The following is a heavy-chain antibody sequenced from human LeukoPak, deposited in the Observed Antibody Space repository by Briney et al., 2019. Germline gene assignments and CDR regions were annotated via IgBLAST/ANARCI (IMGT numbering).Heavy chain of an antibody. CDR3: ARDIRGSGNYFDY. CDR1: GGTISSYY. CDR2: THDSGST. V-gene: IGHV4-59*12. Sequence: SETLSLTCTVSGGTISSYYWNWIRQPPGKGLEWIGYTHDSGSTKYNPSLKSRVTISVDTSKNQFSLKLSSVTAADTAVYFCARDIRGSGNYFDYWGQGALVTVSS. D-gene: IGHD3-10*01. J-gene: IGHJ4*02.